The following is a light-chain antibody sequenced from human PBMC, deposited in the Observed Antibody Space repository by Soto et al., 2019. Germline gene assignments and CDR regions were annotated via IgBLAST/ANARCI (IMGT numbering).Light chain of an antibody. V-gene: IGLV2-14*03. CDR1: SSDVGAYNY. Sequence: QSALTQPASVSGSPGQSITSSCTGTSSDVGAYNYVSWYQHHPGKAPKLMIYDVANRPSGVSNRFSGSKSGNTASLTISGLQAEDEADYYCSSYTIRSTVVFGGGTKVTVL. J-gene: IGLJ2*01. CDR2: DVA. CDR3: SSYTIRSTVV.